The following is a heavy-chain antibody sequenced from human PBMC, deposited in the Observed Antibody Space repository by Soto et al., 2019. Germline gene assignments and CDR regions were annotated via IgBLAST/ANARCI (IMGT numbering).Heavy chain of an antibody. Sequence: GGSLRLSCAASGFTFSSYWMSWVRQAPGKGLEWVANIKQDGSEKYYVDSVKGRFTISRDNAKNSLYLQMNSLRAEDTAVYYCARGSMEFWSDMAYFDYWGQGTLVTVSS. CDR1: GFTFSSYW. J-gene: IGHJ4*02. CDR2: IKQDGSEK. D-gene: IGHD3-3*01. V-gene: IGHV3-7*04. CDR3: ARGSMEFWSDMAYFDY.